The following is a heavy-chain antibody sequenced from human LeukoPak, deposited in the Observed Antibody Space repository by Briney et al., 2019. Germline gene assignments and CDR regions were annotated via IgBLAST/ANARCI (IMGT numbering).Heavy chain of an antibody. CDR2: IIPIFGTT. D-gene: IGHD5-12*01. J-gene: IGHJ4*02. V-gene: IGHV1-69*05. CDR3: ARGDSGYDYGFDN. CDR1: GGTFSSHA. Sequence: ASVKVSCKASGGTFSSHAISWVRQAPGQGLEWVGGIIPIFGTTNYAQKFQGRVTITTDESTSTGYMELGSLRSDDTAVYYCARGDSGYDYGFDNWGQGTLVTVSS.